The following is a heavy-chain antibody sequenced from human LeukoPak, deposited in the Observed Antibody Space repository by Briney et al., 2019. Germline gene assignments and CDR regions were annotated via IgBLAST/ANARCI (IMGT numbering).Heavy chain of an antibody. CDR2: IYTSGST. V-gene: IGHV4-4*07. Sequence: SETLSLTCTVSGGSISSYYWSWIRQPAGKGLEWIGRIYTSGSTNYNPSLKSRVTMSVDTSKNQFSLKLSSVTAADTAVYYCASGGVCSSTSCYPIDYWGQGTLVTVSS. D-gene: IGHD2-2*01. CDR1: GGSISSYY. CDR3: ASGGVCSSTSCYPIDY. J-gene: IGHJ4*02.